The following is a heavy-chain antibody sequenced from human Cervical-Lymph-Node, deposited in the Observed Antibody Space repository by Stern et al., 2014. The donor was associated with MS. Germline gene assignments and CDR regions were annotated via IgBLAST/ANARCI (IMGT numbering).Heavy chain of an antibody. CDR1: GYSFTSNW. Sequence: VQLAQSGAEVKKPGESLKISCKGSGYSFTSNWIGWVRQMPGKGLEGMGIIYPGDSDTRYSPSFPGQGIISADKCISHTYLQWSSLKASDTAMYYCARPEGYWGQGTLVTVSS. CDR3: ARPEGY. J-gene: IGHJ4*02. CDR2: IYPGDSDT. V-gene: IGHV5-51*03.